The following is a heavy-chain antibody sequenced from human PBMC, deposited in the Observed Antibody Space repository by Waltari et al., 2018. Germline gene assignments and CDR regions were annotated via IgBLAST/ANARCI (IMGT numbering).Heavy chain of an antibody. J-gene: IGHJ1*01. V-gene: IGHV5-51*01. Sequence: QSATEVKRPGAPLKISCKGLGYNFATYWIGWVRQVPGKGLEWMGIIYPDDSDTRYSPSLQGHVSISVDSSINTAYLQWDSLNASDSAIYFCARSASTSARYFLHWGQGTLVTVSS. CDR1: GYNFATYW. CDR3: ARSASTSARYFLH. CDR2: IYPDDSDT. D-gene: IGHD3-9*01.